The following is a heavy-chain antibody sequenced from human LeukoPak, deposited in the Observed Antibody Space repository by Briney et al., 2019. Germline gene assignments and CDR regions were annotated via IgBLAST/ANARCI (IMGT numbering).Heavy chain of an antibody. Sequence: GGSLRLSCAASGFTFSTYAMSWVRQAPGRGLEGVSSISGDGGSTYYAESVKGRFTISRDNSKNTLYLQMNSLRAEDTAVYYCAKRPDCSTTNCFRFEYWGQGTLVTVSS. D-gene: IGHD2-2*01. CDR1: GFTFSTYA. J-gene: IGHJ4*02. CDR3: AKRPDCSTTNCFRFEY. CDR2: ISGDGGST. V-gene: IGHV3-23*01.